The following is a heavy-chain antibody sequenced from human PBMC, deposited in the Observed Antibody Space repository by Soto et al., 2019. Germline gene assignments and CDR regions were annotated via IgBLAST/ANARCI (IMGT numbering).Heavy chain of an antibody. CDR1: GFTLSNYA. D-gene: IGHD6-13*01. CDR2: FSGTGGYT. Sequence: LRLSCAASGFTLSNYAMSWVRQAPGKGLEWVSTFSGTGGYTYYTDSVKGRFTISRDESKNTLFLHMNSLRAEDTAVYYCASIAAPYWGQGTLVTVSS. V-gene: IGHV3-23*01. J-gene: IGHJ4*02. CDR3: ASIAAPY.